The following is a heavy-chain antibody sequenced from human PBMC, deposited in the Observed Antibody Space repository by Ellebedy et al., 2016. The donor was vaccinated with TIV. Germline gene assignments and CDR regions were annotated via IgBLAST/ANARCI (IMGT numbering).Heavy chain of an antibody. D-gene: IGHD1-26*01. V-gene: IGHV3-48*01. J-gene: IGHJ5*02. Sequence: GESLKISCAASRFTFSNYSMNWVRQAPGTGLEWVSYISSSSSTIYYADSVKGRFTISRDNAKNSLYLQMNSLRAEDTAVYYCARDWELPPEDWFDPWGQGTLFTVSS. CDR1: RFTFSNYS. CDR3: ARDWELPPEDWFDP. CDR2: ISSSSSTI.